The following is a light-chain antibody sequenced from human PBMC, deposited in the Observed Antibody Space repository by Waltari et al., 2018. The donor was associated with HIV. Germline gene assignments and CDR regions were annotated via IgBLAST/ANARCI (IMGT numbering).Light chain of an antibody. CDR3: SSYTRSHTLV. V-gene: IGLV2-14*01. Sequence: QSALTQPASVSGSPGQSITISCSGTSTDLDIHRFVSCYRQFPGSAPQLLLSDVDSRPVGIPLRFSGSKSGSSASLTISGLQTDDEADYYCSSYTRSHTLVFGGGTKLTVL. J-gene: IGLJ2*01. CDR2: DVD. CDR1: STDLDIHRF.